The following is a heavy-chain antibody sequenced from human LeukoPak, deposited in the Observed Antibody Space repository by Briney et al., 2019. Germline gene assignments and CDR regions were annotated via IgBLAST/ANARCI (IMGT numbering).Heavy chain of an antibody. D-gene: IGHD4-17*01. Sequence: SETLSLTRTVSGGSISSSSYYWGWIRQPPGKGLEWIGSIYYSGSTYYNPSLKSRVTISVDTSKNQFSLKLSSVTAADTAVYYCASHYGDFDFDYWGQGTLVTVSS. J-gene: IGHJ4*02. CDR3: ASHYGDFDFDY. V-gene: IGHV4-39*01. CDR2: IYYSGST. CDR1: GGSISSSSYY.